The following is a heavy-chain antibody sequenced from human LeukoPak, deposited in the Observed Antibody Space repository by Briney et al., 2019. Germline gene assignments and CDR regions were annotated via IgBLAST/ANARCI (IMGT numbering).Heavy chain of an antibody. CDR1: GFTFSSYA. D-gene: IGHD6-13*01. CDR3: AKGGAAAVKLLFDY. CDR2: ISANGRAS. Sequence: AGGSLRLSCTASGFTFSSYAMSRVRQAPGKGLEWVSPISANGRASYYVDSVKGRFTISRDNSRNTLYLQMNSLRAEDTAVYYCAKGGAAAVKLLFDYWGQGTLVTVSS. J-gene: IGHJ4*02. V-gene: IGHV3-23*01.